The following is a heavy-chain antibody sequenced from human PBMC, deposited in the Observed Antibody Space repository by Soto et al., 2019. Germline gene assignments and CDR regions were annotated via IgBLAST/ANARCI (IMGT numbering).Heavy chain of an antibody. CDR3: AKDYSYYDSSGYYHEDDY. V-gene: IGHV3-30*18. D-gene: IGHD3-22*01. CDR1: GFTFSSYG. J-gene: IGHJ4*02. Sequence: PGGSLRLSCAASGFTFSSYGMHWVRQAPGKGLEWVAVISYDGSNKYYADFVKGRFTISRDNSKNTLYLQMNSLRAEDTAVYYCAKDYSYYDSSGYYHEDDYWGQGTLVTVSS. CDR2: ISYDGSNK.